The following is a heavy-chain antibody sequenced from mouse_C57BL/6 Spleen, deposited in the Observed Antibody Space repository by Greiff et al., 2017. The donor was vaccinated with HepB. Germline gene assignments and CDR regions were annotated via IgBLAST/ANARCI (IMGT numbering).Heavy chain of an antibody. CDR1: GYTFTSYT. J-gene: IGHJ3*01. V-gene: IGHV1-4*01. CDR3: ARERGYYSWFAY. D-gene: IGHD2-3*01. Sequence: QVQLQQSGAELARPGASVKMSCKASGYTFTSYTMHWVKQRPGQGLEWIGYINPSSGYTKYNQKFKDKATLTADKSSSTAYMQLSSLTSEDSAVYYCARERGYYSWFAYCGQGTLVTVSA. CDR2: INPSSGYT.